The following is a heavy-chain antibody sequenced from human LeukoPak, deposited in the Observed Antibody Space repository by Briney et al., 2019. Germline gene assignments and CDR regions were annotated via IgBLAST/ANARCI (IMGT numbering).Heavy chain of an antibody. V-gene: IGHV3-48*03. D-gene: IGHD2-2*01. CDR2: ISSSGTTI. Sequence: PGGSLRLSCAASGFTFSSYEMNWVRQAPGKGLQWVSDISSSGTTIYYADSVKGRFTISRDNAKNSLYLQMNSLRAEDTAVYYCARKYCSTTSCRFDNWGQGTLVTVSS. CDR1: GFTFSSYE. J-gene: IGHJ4*02. CDR3: ARKYCSTTSCRFDN.